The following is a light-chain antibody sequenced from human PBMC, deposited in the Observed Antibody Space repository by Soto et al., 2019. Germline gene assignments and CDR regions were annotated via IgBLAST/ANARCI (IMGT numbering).Light chain of an antibody. J-gene: IGLJ2*01. CDR1: SGSIASNY. CDR2: EDN. Sequence: NFLLTQPHSVSESPGKTVTISCTRSSGSIASNYVQWYQQRPGSAPTTVIYEDNQRPSGVPDRFSGSIDSSSNSASLTISGLKTEYEADYYCQFYDSSNVVFGGGTQLTVL. V-gene: IGLV6-57*04. CDR3: QFYDSSNVV.